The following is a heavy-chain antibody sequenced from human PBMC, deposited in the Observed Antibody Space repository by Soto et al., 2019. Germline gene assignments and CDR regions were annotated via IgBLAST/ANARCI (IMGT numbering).Heavy chain of an antibody. CDR3: ALSAESYYYYGMDV. CDR1: GFTFSSYG. V-gene: IGHV3-33*01. Sequence: QVQLVESGGGVVQPGRSLRLSCAASGFTFSSYGMHWVRQAPGKGLEWVAVIWYDGSNKYYADSVQGRFTIYRDNSQNTLYLHMNSLRAEDTAVYYCALSAESYYYYGMDVWGQGTTVTVSS. D-gene: IGHD6-25*01. CDR2: IWYDGSNK. J-gene: IGHJ6*02.